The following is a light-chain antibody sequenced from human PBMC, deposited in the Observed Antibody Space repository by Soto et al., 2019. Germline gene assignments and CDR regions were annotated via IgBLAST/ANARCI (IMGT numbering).Light chain of an antibody. V-gene: IGKV3-15*01. CDR3: QQYNNWPPKLT. J-gene: IGKJ4*01. Sequence: EIALTQSPVALSLSPVERATLPCSASQSVSSNLAWYQQKPGQAPRLLIYGASTRATGIPARFSGSGSGTEFTLTISSLQSEDFAVYYCQQYNNWPPKLTFGGGTKVDI. CDR2: GAS. CDR1: QSVSSN.